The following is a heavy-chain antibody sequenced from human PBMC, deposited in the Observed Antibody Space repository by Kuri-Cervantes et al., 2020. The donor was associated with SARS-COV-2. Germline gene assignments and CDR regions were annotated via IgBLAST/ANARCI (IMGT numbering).Heavy chain of an antibody. V-gene: IGHV3-33*08. Sequence: LSLTCAASGFTFSDYYMSWIRQAPGKGLEWVTVIWYDGSNKYYADSVKGRFTISRDNSKNTLYLQMNSLRAEDTAVYYCARQPDRRYGMDVWGQGTTVTVSS. J-gene: IGHJ6*02. CDR3: ARQPDRRYGMDV. CDR2: IWYDGSNK. CDR1: GFTFSDYY.